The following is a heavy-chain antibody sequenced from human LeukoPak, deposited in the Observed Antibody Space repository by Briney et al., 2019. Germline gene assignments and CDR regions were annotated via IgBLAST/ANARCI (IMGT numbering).Heavy chain of an antibody. V-gene: IGHV4-34*01. J-gene: IGHJ3*02. CDR2: INHRGST. CDR3: ARQRRTRGAFDI. Sequence: SETLSLTCAVYGGSFSGYYWSWIRQPPGKGLEWIGEINHRGSTNYNPSLKSRVTISVDTSKNQFSLKLSSVTAADTAVYYCARQRRTRGAFDIWGQGTMVTVSS. D-gene: IGHD1-1*01. CDR1: GGSFSGYY.